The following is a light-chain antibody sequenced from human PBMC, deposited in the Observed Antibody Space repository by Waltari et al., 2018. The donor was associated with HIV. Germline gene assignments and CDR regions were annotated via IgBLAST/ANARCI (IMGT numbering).Light chain of an antibody. J-gene: IGKJ4*01. CDR1: QGISSW. Sequence: DVQMTQSPSSVSASVGDRITITCRASQGISSWLAWYQQKPGEAPKLLIYATSGLQTGFPSRFRGSGFGTEFTLTISSLQPEDFATYYCQQANSFPLTFGGGTKVEIK. V-gene: IGKV1D-12*01. CDR3: QQANSFPLT. CDR2: ATS.